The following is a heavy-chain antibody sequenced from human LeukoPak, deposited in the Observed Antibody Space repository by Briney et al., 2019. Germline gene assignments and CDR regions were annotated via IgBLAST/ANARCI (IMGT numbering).Heavy chain of an antibody. Sequence: SSVKVSCKASGGTFSSYAISWVRQAPGQGLEWMGGIIPIFGTANYAQKFQGRVTITADESTSTASMQLSSLRSEDTVVYYWAIRFWSGFYYFDYWGQGTLVTVSS. D-gene: IGHD3-3*01. CDR1: GGTFSSYA. V-gene: IGHV1-69*01. CDR3: AIRFWSGFYYFDY. J-gene: IGHJ4*02. CDR2: IIPIFGTA.